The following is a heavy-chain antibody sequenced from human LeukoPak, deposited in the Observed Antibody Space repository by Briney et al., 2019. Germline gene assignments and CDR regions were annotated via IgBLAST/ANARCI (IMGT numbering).Heavy chain of an antibody. CDR3: SGGNLYWYFDL. J-gene: IGHJ2*01. CDR2: IQQDGSEK. Sequence: PGGSLRLSCAASGFIFSSYWMSWVRQAPGKGLEWVANIQQDGSEKYYVDSVKGRFTISRDNAKNSLYLQINSLRAEDTAVYYCSGGNLYWYFDLWGSGTLVTVSS. CDR1: GFIFSSYW. D-gene: IGHD4-23*01. V-gene: IGHV3-7*01.